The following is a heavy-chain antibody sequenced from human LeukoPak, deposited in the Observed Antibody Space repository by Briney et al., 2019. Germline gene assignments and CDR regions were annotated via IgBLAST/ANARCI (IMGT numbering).Heavy chain of an antibody. D-gene: IGHD3-16*02. CDR1: GFTFSSHA. Sequence: QPGGSLTLSCAASGFTFSSHAMIWPRQAPGKGLEWVSTITGSGGTTKYAHSVKGRFTISRDNSKNTLDLKMNCLRAEDTAIFYCAKDLSPESNRLSPFDYWGQGTLVTVSS. J-gene: IGHJ4*02. CDR2: ITGSGGTT. V-gene: IGHV3-23*01. CDR3: AKDLSPESNRLSPFDY.